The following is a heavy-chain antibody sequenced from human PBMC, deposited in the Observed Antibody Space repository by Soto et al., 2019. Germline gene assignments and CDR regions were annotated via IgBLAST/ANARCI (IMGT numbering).Heavy chain of an antibody. CDR2: INPNSGGT. J-gene: IGHJ3*02. CDR1: GYTFTGYY. CDR3: ARDHGGRTAMSPNYYGSGSRSADDAFDI. V-gene: IGHV1-2*04. Sequence: QVQLVQSGAEVKKPGASVKVSCKASGYTFTGYYMHWVRQAPGQGLEWMGWINPNSGGTNYAQKFQGWATMTRDTSISTAYMELSRLRSDDTAVYYCARDHGGRTAMSPNYYGSGSRSADDAFDIWGQGTMVTVSS. D-gene: IGHD3-10*01.